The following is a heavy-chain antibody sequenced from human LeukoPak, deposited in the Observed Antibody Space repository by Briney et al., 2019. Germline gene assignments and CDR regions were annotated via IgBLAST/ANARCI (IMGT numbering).Heavy chain of an antibody. CDR2: INPNSGGT. J-gene: IGHJ4*02. CDR1: GYTFTSYD. D-gene: IGHD3-22*01. CDR3: ARDTYYYDSSGYKYYFDY. V-gene: IGHV1-2*06. Sequence: GASVKVSCKASGYTFTSYDINWVRQAPGQGLEWMGRINPNSGGTNYAQKFQGRVTMTRDTSISTAYMELSRLRSDDTAVYYCARDTYYYDSSGYKYYFDYWGQGTLVTVSS.